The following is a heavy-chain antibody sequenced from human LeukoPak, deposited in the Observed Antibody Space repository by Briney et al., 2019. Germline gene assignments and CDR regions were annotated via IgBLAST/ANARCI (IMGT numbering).Heavy chain of an antibody. CDR1: GFTFSSYW. CDR3: ARGSTNYYDSSGYYPA. V-gene: IGHV3-11*04. J-gene: IGHJ4*02. CDR2: ISSSGTTI. D-gene: IGHD3-22*01. Sequence: GGSLRLSCAASGFTFSSYWMSWIRQAPGKGLEWVSYISSSGTTIYYADSVKGRFTISRDNAKNSLYLQMNSLRAEDTAVYYCARGSTNYYDSSGYYPAWGQGTLVTVSS.